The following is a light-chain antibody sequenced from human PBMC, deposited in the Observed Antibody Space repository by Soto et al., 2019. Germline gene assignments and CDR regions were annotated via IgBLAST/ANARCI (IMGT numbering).Light chain of an antibody. J-gene: IGLJ2*01. Sequence: QSVLTQPASVSGSPGQSMTISCTGTSSDVGTYNYVSWYQQHPGKVPKLIIYDVSNRPSGISNRFSGSKSGNTASLIISGLQAEDEADYYCSSYTTSSSVVFGGGTKLTVL. V-gene: IGLV2-14*03. CDR3: SSYTTSSSVV. CDR1: SSDVGTYNY. CDR2: DVS.